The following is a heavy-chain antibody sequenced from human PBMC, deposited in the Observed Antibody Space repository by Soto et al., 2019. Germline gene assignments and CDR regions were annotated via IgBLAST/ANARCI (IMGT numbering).Heavy chain of an antibody. D-gene: IGHD2-2*01. CDR1: GFNFGNAW. CDR2: IKSKTDGGTT. J-gene: IGHJ5*02. CDR3: TTDLGSTSCYDCWFDP. Sequence: GGSHRLSSTASGFNFGNAWMSWVRQAPGKGLEWVGRIKSKTDGGTTDYAAPVKGRFTISRDDSKNTLYLQMNSLKTEDTAVFYCTTDLGSTSCYDCWFDPWGQGTLVTVSS. V-gene: IGHV3-15*01.